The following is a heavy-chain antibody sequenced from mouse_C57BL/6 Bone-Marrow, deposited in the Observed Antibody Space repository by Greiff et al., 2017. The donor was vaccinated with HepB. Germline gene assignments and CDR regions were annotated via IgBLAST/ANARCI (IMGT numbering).Heavy chain of an antibody. Sequence: VQLQQPGAELVKPGASVKLSCKASGYTFTSYWMQWVKQRPGQGLEWIGEIDPSDSYTNYNQKFKGKATLTVDTSSSTAYMQLSSLTSEDSAVYYCARDLLLRGAMDYWGQGTSVTVSS. J-gene: IGHJ4*01. V-gene: IGHV1-50*01. D-gene: IGHD1-1*01. CDR3: ARDLLLRGAMDY. CDR1: GYTFTSYW. CDR2: IDPSDSYT.